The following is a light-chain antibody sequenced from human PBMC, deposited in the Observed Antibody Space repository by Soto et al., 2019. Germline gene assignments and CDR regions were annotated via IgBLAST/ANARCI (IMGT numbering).Light chain of an antibody. J-gene: IGKJ1*01. CDR3: QKYNSDSWT. V-gene: IGKV1-27*01. CDR1: QGISNY. CDR2: AAS. Sequence: DIQMTQSPSSLSASVGDRVTITCRASQGISNYLAWYQQKPGKVPKLLIYAASTLQAGVPSRFSGGGSGTDFTLTISSLQPEDVATYYCQKYNSDSWTFGQGTTVEIK.